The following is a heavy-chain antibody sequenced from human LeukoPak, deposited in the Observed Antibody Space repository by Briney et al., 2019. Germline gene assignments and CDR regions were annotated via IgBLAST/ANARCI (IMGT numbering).Heavy chain of an antibody. CDR3: ARGWGDYYGSGSPFDY. CDR2: IYYSGST. D-gene: IGHD3-10*01. CDR1: GGSFSGYY. V-gene: IGHV4-31*11. J-gene: IGHJ4*02. Sequence: SETLSLTCAVYGGSFSGYYWSWIRQHPGKGLEWIGYIYYSGSTYYNPSLKSRVTISVDTSKNQFSLKLSSVTAADTAVYYCARGWGDYYGSGSPFDYWGQGTLVTVSS.